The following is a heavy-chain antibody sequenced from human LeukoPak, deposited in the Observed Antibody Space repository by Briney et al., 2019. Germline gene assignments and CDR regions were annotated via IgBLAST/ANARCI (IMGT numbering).Heavy chain of an antibody. V-gene: IGHV1-46*01. Sequence: ASVKVSCKASGYTFTSYYMHWVRQAPGQGLEWMGITNPSGGSTSYAQKFQGRVTMTRDTSTSTVYMELSSLRSEDTAVYYCARGGGGPGVVVPAAIGGSWGQGTLVTVSS. CDR1: GYTFTSYY. CDR3: ARGGGGPGVVVPAAIGGS. D-gene: IGHD2-2*01. CDR2: TNPSGGST. J-gene: IGHJ5*02.